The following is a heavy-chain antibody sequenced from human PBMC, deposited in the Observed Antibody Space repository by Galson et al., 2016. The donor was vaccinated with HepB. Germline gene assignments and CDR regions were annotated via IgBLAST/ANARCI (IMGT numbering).Heavy chain of an antibody. J-gene: IGHJ2*01. Sequence: SLRLSCAASGFTFSNYYMSWIRQSPGKRLEWVSYIRNSGSYTKYADSVKGRFTISRDNAKNSLYLQMNSLRAEDTAVYYCARSNKLRYYYGSEHWYFDLWGRGTLVAVSS. D-gene: IGHD3-10*01. CDR1: GFTFSNYY. CDR3: ARSNKLRYYYGSEHWYFDL. CDR2: IRNSGSYT. V-gene: IGHV3-11*03.